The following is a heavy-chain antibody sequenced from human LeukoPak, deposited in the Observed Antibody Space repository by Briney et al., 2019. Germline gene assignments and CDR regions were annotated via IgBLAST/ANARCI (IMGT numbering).Heavy chain of an antibody. Sequence: ASVKVSCKASGGTFSSYAISWVRQAPGQGLEWMGGIIPIFGTANYAQKFQGRVTITTDESTSTAYMELSSLRSEDTAVYYCAREEGGSYWAYAFDIWGQGTMVTVSS. V-gene: IGHV1-69*05. CDR1: GGTFSSYA. D-gene: IGHD1-26*01. CDR3: AREEGGSYWAYAFDI. J-gene: IGHJ3*02. CDR2: IIPIFGTA.